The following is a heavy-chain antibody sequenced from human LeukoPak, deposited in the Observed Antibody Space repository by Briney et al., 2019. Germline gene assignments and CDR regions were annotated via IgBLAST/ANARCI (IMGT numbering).Heavy chain of an antibody. CDR1: GGTFSSYA. V-gene: IGHV1-69*13. D-gene: IGHD3-22*01. J-gene: IGHJ6*02. CDR2: IIPIFGTA. Sequence: GASVKVSCKASGGTFSSYAISWVRQAPGQGLEWMGGIIPIFGTANYAQKFQGRVTITADESTSTAYMELSSLRSEDTAVYYCARSPNYYDSSGYYPGGYYYGMDVWGQGTTVTVSS. CDR3: ARSPNYYDSSGYYPGGYYYGMDV.